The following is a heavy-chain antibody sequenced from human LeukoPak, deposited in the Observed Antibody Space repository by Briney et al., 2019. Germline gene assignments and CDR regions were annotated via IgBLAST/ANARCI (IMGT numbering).Heavy chain of an antibody. Sequence: GGSLRLSCAASGFTFSSYAMHWVRQAPGKGLEWVAVISYDESNKYYADFVKGRFTISRDNSKNTLYLQMNSLRAEDTAVYYCARENYREFDYWGQGTLVTVSS. V-gene: IGHV3-30-3*01. J-gene: IGHJ4*02. D-gene: IGHD5-24*01. CDR3: ARENYREFDY. CDR2: ISYDESNK. CDR1: GFTFSSYA.